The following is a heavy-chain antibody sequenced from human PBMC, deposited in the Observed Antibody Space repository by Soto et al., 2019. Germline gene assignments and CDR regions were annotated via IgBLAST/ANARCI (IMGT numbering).Heavy chain of an antibody. CDR3: VRDYYDTSGYPNSFDM. CDR1: GFTLSRHT. D-gene: IGHD3-22*01. Sequence: PGGSLRLSCAASGFTLSRHTMNWVRQAPGKGLEWVSFIGSRTSDIYYADSVKGRFTISRDNAKNSLYLDLTRLRAEDTAVYFCVRDYYDTSGYPNSFDMWRQGTMFTVSS. J-gene: IGHJ3*02. V-gene: IGHV3-21*01. CDR2: IGSRTSDI.